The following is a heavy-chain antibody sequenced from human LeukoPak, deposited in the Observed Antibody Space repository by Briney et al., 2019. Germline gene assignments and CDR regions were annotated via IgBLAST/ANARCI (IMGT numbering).Heavy chain of an antibody. Sequence: GGSLRLSCAASGFTFSNYWMHWVRQAPGKGLVWVSRINNDGSSTSSADSVKGRSTISRDNAKNTLHLQINSLRAEDTAVYYCTREGMAVAGMDYWGQGTLVSVSS. V-gene: IGHV3-74*01. CDR3: TREGMAVAGMDY. CDR1: GFTFSNYW. J-gene: IGHJ4*02. D-gene: IGHD6-19*01. CDR2: INNDGSST.